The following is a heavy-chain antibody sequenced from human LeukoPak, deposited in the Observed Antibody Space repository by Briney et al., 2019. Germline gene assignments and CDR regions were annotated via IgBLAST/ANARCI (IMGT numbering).Heavy chain of an antibody. J-gene: IGHJ5*02. CDR2: IYTSGST. D-gene: IGHD1-26*01. V-gene: IGHV4-4*07. Sequence: SETLSLTCTVSGGSICRFDWLWIRQPAGKGLDWIGRIYTSGSTNYNPSLKSRVTMSVDTSKNQFSLKLSSVTAADTAVYYCARMISSRSCLAWFAPRGQGTLVTVSS. CDR3: ARMISSRSCLAWFAP. CDR1: GGSICRFD.